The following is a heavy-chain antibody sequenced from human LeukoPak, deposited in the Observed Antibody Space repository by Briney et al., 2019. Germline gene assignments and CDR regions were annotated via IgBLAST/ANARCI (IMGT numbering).Heavy chain of an antibody. J-gene: IGHJ4*02. V-gene: IGHV1-2*02. Sequence: ASVKVSCKASGYTFTAHHIHWVRQAPGQGLEWMGWLNPNSGGTNYAQKFQGSVTMTRDTSISTAYMELNSLRSDGTAVYYCARVDANTWYGKIDYWGQGTLVTVSS. CDR2: LNPNSGGT. D-gene: IGHD6-13*01. CDR1: GYTFTAHH. CDR3: ARVDANTWYGKIDY.